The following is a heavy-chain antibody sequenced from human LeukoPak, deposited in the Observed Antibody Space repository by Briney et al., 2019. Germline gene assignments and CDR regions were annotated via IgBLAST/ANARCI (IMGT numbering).Heavy chain of an antibody. V-gene: IGHV4-38-2*01. CDR3: ASIFGRGPFDY. CDR2: IYHSGST. Sequence: KPSETLSLTCAVSGYSISSGYYGGWIRQPPGKGLEWIGSIYHSGSTYYNPSLKSRVTISVDTSKNQFSLKLSSVTAADTAVYYCASIFGRGPFDYWGQGTLVTVSS. CDR1: GYSISSGYY. J-gene: IGHJ4*02. D-gene: IGHD3-3*02.